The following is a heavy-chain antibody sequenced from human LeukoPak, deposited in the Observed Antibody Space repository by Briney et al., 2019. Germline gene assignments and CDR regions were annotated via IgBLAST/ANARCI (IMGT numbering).Heavy chain of an antibody. CDR1: GGTFSSYA. V-gene: IGHV1-2*02. CDR2: INPNSGAT. D-gene: IGHD2-2*03. Sequence: ASVKVSCKASGGTFSSYAISWVRQAPGQGLEWMGWINPNSGATDHAQKFQGRVTMTRDTSINTSYMELTGLRSDDTAVYYCARDGYCSGTSCPFQHWGQGTLVTVSS. CDR3: ARDGYCSGTSCPFQH. J-gene: IGHJ1*01.